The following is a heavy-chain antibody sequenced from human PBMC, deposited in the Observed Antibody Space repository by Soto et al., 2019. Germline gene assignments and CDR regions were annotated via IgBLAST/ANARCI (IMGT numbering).Heavy chain of an antibody. CDR3: AREGRGSSWTSLPIDY. D-gene: IGHD6-13*01. Sequence: NPSETLSLTCTVSGGSISSYYWSWIRQPAGKGLEWIGRIYTSGSTNYNPSLKSRVTMSVDTSKNQFSLKLSSVTAADTAVYYCAREGRGSSWTSLPIDYWGQGTLVTVSS. CDR2: IYTSGST. J-gene: IGHJ4*02. CDR1: GGSISSYY. V-gene: IGHV4-4*07.